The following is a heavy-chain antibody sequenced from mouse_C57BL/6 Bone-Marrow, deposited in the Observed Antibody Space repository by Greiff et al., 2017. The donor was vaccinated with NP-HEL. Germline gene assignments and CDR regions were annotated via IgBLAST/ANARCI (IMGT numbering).Heavy chain of an antibody. D-gene: IGHD1-1*01. Sequence: QVQLQQSGAELARPGASVKLSCKASGYTFTSYGISWVKQRTGQGLKWIGEIYPRSGNTYYNEKFKGKATLTADKSSSTAYMELRSLTSEDSAVYFCGAGSSYEWFAYWGQGTLVTVSA. V-gene: IGHV1-81*01. CDR1: GYTFTSYG. CDR2: IYPRSGNT. J-gene: IGHJ3*01. CDR3: GAGSSYEWFAY.